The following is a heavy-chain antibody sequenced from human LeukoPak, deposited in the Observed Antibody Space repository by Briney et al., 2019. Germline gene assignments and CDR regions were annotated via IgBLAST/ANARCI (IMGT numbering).Heavy chain of an antibody. J-gene: IGHJ4*02. CDR1: GFTVSSNY. CDR3: ARGITGYSGYDY. D-gene: IGHD5-12*01. V-gene: IGHV3-66*01. Sequence: GGSLRLSCAASGFTVSSNYMSWVRQAPGKGLEWVAVFYKSDFTSHADSVKGRFSISRDNSKNTLSLQMNSLRVEDTAVYYCARGITGYSGYDYWGQGTLVTVSS. CDR2: FYKSDFT.